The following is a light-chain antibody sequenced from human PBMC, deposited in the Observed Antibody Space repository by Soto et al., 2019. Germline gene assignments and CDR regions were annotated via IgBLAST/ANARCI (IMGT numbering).Light chain of an antibody. CDR2: DGY. J-gene: IGKJ2*01. CDR1: QTINNK. Sequence: DIQMTQSPSTLSASVGARVPITCRASQTINNKLAWYQKKPGKAPKLMIYDGYTLKSGVPSRFSGSASGTEFTLTIGSLQPDALANYYCQQYDTYFRYTFGQGTTLDIK. V-gene: IGKV1-5*01. CDR3: QQYDTYFRYT.